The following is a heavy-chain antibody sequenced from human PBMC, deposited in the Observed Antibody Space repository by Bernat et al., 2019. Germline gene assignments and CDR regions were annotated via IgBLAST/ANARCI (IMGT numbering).Heavy chain of an antibody. CDR1: GFTFSGSA. D-gene: IGHD4-17*01. J-gene: IGHJ2*01. CDR2: IRSKPYSYAT. Sequence: EVQLVESGGGLVQPGGSLKLSCAASGFTFSGSAMHWVRQASGKGLEWVGRIRSKPYSYATAYAASVKGRFTISRHDSTNTAYLQMNSLKTEDTAVYYCATQIDGDYGYWYFDLWGRGTLVTVSS. CDR3: ATQIDGDYGYWYFDL. V-gene: IGHV3-73*01.